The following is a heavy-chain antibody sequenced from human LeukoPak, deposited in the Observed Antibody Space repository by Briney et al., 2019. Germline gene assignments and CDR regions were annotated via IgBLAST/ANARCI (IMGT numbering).Heavy chain of an antibody. D-gene: IGHD2-2*01. CDR3: ARDGVQEVVPAATNARYYYMDV. J-gene: IGHJ6*03. CDR1: GVSISNYY. V-gene: IGHV4-4*07. CDR2: IYTSGST. Sequence: PSETLSLTCTVSGVSISNYYWNWIRQPAGKGLEWIGRIYTSGSTNYNPSLKSRVTISVDTSKSQFSLKLSSVTAADTAVYYCARDGVQEVVPAATNARYYYMDVWGKGTTVTVSS.